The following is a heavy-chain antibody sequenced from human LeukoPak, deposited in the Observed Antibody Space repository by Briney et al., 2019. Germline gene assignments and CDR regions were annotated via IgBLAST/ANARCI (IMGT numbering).Heavy chain of an antibody. V-gene: IGHV3-74*01. CDR3: ARAGLEMATISPPHY. J-gene: IGHJ4*02. CDR2: INSDGSST. Sequence: PGGSLRLSCAASGFTFSSYWMHWVRHAPGKGLVWVSRINSDGSSTSYADSVKGRFTISRDNAKNTLYLQMNSLRAEDTAVYYCARAGLEMATISPPHYWGQGTLVTVSS. D-gene: IGHD5-12*01. CDR1: GFTFSSYW.